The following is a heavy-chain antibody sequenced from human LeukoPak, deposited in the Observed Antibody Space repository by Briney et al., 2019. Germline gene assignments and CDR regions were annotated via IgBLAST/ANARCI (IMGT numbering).Heavy chain of an antibody. CDR3: ARQVPYSSGWAYYFDY. CDR2: IDPSDSYT. J-gene: IGHJ4*02. CDR1: GYSFTSYW. D-gene: IGHD6-19*01. V-gene: IGHV5-10-1*01. Sequence: GESLKISCKGSGYSFTSYWISWVRQMPGKGLGWMGRIDPSDSYTNYSPSFQGHVTISADKSISTAYLQWSSLKASDTAMYYRARQVPYSSGWAYYFDYWGQGTLVTVSS.